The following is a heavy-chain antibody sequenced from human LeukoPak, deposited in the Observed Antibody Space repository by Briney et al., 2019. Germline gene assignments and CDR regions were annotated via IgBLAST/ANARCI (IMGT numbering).Heavy chain of an antibody. CDR1: GGSISSGDYY. Sequence: SETLSLTCTVSGGSISSGDYYWSWIRQPPGKGLEWIGYIYYSGSTYYNPSLKSRVTISVDTSKNQLSLKLSSVTAADTAVYYCARWDMVDFWSGPPYWGQGTLVTVSS. V-gene: IGHV4-30-4*08. CDR3: ARWDMVDFWSGPPY. J-gene: IGHJ4*02. D-gene: IGHD3-3*01. CDR2: IYYSGST.